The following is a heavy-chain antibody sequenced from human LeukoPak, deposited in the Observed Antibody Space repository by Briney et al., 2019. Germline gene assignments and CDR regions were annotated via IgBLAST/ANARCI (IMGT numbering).Heavy chain of an antibody. Sequence: KPSETLSLTCTVSGGSISSSSYYWGWIRQPPGKGLEWIGSIYYSGSTYYNPSLKSRVTISVDTSKNQFSLKLSSVTAADTAVYYCARLVVVTAYYFDYWGQGILVTVSS. CDR3: ARLVVVTAYYFDY. V-gene: IGHV4-39*01. CDR1: GGSISSSSYY. J-gene: IGHJ4*02. D-gene: IGHD2-21*02. CDR2: IYYSGST.